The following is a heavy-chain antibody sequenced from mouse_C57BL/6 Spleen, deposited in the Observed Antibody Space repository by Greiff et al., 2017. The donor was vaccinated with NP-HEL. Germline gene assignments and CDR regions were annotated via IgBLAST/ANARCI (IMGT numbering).Heavy chain of an antibody. CDR1: GYAFSSSW. J-gene: IGHJ1*03. CDR2: IYPGDGDT. Sequence: QVQLQQSGPELVKPGASVKISCKASGYAFSSSWMNWVKQRPGKGLEWIGRIYPGDGDTNYNGKFKGKATLTADKSSSTAYMQLSSLTSEDSAVYFCARDTTVVRWYFDVWGTGTTVTVSS. V-gene: IGHV1-82*01. D-gene: IGHD1-1*01. CDR3: ARDTTVVRWYFDV.